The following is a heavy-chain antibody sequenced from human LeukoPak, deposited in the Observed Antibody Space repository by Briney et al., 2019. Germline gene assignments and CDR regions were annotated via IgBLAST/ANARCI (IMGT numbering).Heavy chain of an antibody. CDR2: IYYSGST. V-gene: IGHV4-59*01. J-gene: IGHJ6*03. Sequence: SETLSLTCTVSGGSISSYYWSWIRQPPGKGLEWIGYIYYSGSTNYNPSLKSRVTISVDTSKNQFSLKLSSVTAADTAVYYCARDTRGGNKHYYHYYMDVWGKGTTVTVSS. D-gene: IGHD4-23*01. CDR3: ARDTRGGNKHYYHYYMDV. CDR1: GGSISSYY.